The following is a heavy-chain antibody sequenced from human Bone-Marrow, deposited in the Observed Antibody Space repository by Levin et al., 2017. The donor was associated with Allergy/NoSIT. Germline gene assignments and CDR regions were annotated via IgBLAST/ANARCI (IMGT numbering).Heavy chain of an antibody. D-gene: IGHD3-3*01. CDR1: GYTFTSYY. V-gene: IGHV1-46*01. CDR2: INPSGGST. CDR3: ARDPSGILRFLASWFDP. J-gene: IGHJ5*02. Sequence: ASVKVSCKASGYTFTSYYMHWVRQAPGQGLEWMGIINPSGGSTSYAQKFQGRVTMTRDTSTSTVYMELSSLRSEDTAVYYCARDPSGILRFLASWFDPWGQGTLVTVSS.